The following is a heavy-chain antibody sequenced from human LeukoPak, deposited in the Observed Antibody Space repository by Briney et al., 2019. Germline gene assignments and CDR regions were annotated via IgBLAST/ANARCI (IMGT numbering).Heavy chain of an antibody. CDR2: INHSGST. CDR3: ARGRRDILRARGWFDP. Sequence: SETLSLTCAVYGGSFSGYYWSWIRQPPGKGLEWIGEINHSGSTNYNTSLKSRVTISVDTSKNQFSLKLSSVTAADTAVYYCARGRRDILRARGWFDPWGQGTLVTVSS. J-gene: IGHJ5*02. CDR1: GGSFSGYY. V-gene: IGHV4-34*01. D-gene: IGHD3-9*01.